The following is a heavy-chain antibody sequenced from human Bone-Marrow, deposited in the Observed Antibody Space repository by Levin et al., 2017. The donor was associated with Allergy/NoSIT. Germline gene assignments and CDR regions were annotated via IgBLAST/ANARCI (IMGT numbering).Heavy chain of an antibody. V-gene: IGHV3-53*01. CDR3: GGFSYCTNGVCSIDY. CDR2: IYSGGST. Sequence: GGSLRLSCAASGFTVSSNYMSWVRQAPGKGLEWVSVIYSGGSTYYADSVKGRFTISRDNSKNTLYLQMNSLRAEDTAVYYCGGFSYCTNGVCSIDYWGQGTLVTVSS. CDR1: GFTVSSNY. D-gene: IGHD2-8*01. J-gene: IGHJ4*02.